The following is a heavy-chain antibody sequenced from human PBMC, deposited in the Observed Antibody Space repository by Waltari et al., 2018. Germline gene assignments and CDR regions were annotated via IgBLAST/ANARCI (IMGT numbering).Heavy chain of an antibody. D-gene: IGHD1-26*01. J-gene: IGHJ4*02. CDR2: IYYSGST. CDR3: ARDQWELLQFDY. V-gene: IGHV4-59*01. Sequence: QVQLQESGPGLVKPSETLSLTCTVPGGSISSYYWSWIRQPPGKGLAWIGYIYYSGSTNYNPSLKSRVTISVDTSKNQFSLKLSSVTAADTAVYYCARDQWELLQFDYWGQGTLVTVSS. CDR1: GGSISSYY.